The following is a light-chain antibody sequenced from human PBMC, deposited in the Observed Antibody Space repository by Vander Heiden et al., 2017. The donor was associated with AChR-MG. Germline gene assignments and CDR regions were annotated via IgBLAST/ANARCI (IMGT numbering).Light chain of an antibody. CDR3: QSYDNGLSGWV. CDR2: RSV. J-gene: IGLJ3*02. V-gene: IGLV1-40*01. Sequence: QSVLTQPPSVSGAPGQRATIPSVGTNYNIGAGYGVQWYRHLPGAAPKVLIFRSVDRPSGVPDRFSGSKSGTSASLAITGLQAEDEAVYYCQSYDNGLSGWVFGGGTKVTVL. CDR1: NYNIGAGYG.